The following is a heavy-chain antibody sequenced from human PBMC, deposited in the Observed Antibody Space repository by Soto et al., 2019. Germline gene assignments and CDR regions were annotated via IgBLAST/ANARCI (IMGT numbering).Heavy chain of an antibody. D-gene: IGHD3-16*02. J-gene: IGHJ6*02. CDR1: GFTVSSNY. V-gene: IGHV3-53*01. CDR2: IYSGGST. CDR3: ARDRISAGMDV. Sequence: PGGSLRLSCGASGFTVSSNYMSWVRQAPGKGLEWVSVIYSGGSTYYADSVKGRFTISRDNSKNTLYLQMNSLRAEDTAVYYCARDRISAGMDVWGQGTTVTVSS.